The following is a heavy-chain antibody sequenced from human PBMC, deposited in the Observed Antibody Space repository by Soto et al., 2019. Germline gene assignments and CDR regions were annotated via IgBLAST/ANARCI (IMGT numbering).Heavy chain of an antibody. CDR2: ISGSGGST. D-gene: IGHD6-19*01. CDR1: GFTFSSYA. J-gene: IGHJ5*02. V-gene: IGHV3-23*01. CDR3: AKDARTGYSSGWNWFDP. Sequence: GGSLRLSCAASGFTFSSYAMSWVRQAPGKGLEWVSAISGSGGSTYYADSVKGRFTISRDNSKNTLYLQMNSLRAEDTAVYYCAKDARTGYSSGWNWFDPWGQGTLVTVSS.